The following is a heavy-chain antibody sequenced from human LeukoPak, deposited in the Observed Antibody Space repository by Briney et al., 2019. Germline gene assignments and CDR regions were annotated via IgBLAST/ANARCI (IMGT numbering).Heavy chain of an antibody. CDR1: GYTFTGYY. Sequence: GASVKVSCKASGYTFTGYYMHWVRQAPGQGLEWMGWINPNSGGTNYAQKFQGWVTMTRDTSISTAYMELSRLRSDDTAVYYYARASYDILTGYWRAAFDPWGQGTLVTVSS. V-gene: IGHV1-2*04. CDR2: INPNSGGT. J-gene: IGHJ5*02. CDR3: ARASYDILTGYWRAAFDP. D-gene: IGHD3-9*01.